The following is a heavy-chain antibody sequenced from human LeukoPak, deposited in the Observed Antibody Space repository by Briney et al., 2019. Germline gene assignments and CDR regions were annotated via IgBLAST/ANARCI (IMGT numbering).Heavy chain of an antibody. CDR1: GDSITAPKW. CDR3: VGRGLYGGTWLFEY. Sequence: SETLPLTCTVSGDSITAPKWWSWVRQAPGEGLEWIGEIYHDRTTSFNPSLKSRLTISVDKSANQFFLNLNSVSATDTAVYYCVGRGLYGGTWLFEYWGQGALVTVSP. J-gene: IGHJ4*02. D-gene: IGHD2-8*01. V-gene: IGHV4-4*02. CDR2: IYHDRTT.